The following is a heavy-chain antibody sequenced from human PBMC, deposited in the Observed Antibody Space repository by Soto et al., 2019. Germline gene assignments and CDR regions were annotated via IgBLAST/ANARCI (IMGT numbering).Heavy chain of an antibody. CDR1: GFTFSSYD. V-gene: IGHV3-13*01. CDR3: ARAAGEQQLVLDY. J-gene: IGHJ4*02. Sequence: ESGGGLVQPGGSLRLSCAASGFTFSSYDMHWVRQATGKGLEWVSAIGTAGDTYYPGSVKGRFTISRENAKNSLYLQMNSLRAGDTAVYYCARAAGEQQLVLDYWGQGTLVTVSS. D-gene: IGHD6-13*01. CDR2: IGTAGDT.